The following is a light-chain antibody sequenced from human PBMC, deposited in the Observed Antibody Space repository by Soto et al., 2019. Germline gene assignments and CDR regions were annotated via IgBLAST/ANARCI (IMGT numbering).Light chain of an antibody. J-gene: IGKJ1*01. Sequence: DIQMTQSPSTLSGSVGDRVTITCRASQTISSWLAWYQQKPGKAPKLLIYKASTLKSGVPSRFSGSGSGTEFTLTISSLQPDDFETYYCQHYNSYSEAFGKGTKV. V-gene: IGKV1-5*03. CDR2: KAS. CDR1: QTISSW. CDR3: QHYNSYSEA.